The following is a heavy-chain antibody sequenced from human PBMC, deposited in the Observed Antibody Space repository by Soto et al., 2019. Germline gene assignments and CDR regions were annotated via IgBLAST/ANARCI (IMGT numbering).Heavy chain of an antibody. V-gene: IGHV3-53*01. CDR1: GFIVSSNY. Sequence: EVQLVESGGGLIQPGGSLRLSCAASGFIVSSNYMSWVRQAPGKGLEWVSVIYSGGSTYYADSVKGRFTISRDNSKNTLYFQMNSLRAEDTAVYYCARVGYAVTTGGAFEIWGQGTMVTVSS. CDR3: ARVGYAVTTGGAFEI. CDR2: IYSGGST. D-gene: IGHD4-17*01. J-gene: IGHJ3*02.